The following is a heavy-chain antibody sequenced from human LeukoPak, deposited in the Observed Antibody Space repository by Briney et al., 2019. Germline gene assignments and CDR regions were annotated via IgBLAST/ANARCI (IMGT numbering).Heavy chain of an antibody. D-gene: IGHD1-1*01. CDR2: VSASGAST. V-gene: IGHV3-23*01. CDR3: AEAGSRQLEDY. Sequence: PGGSLRLSCAASGFAFSDYAMSSVRQAPGKGLEWVSAVSASGASTYCADSVEGRFSISRENSKRTLFLQMNSLRVEDTAIYYCAEAGSRQLEDYWGQGTLVTISS. CDR1: GFAFSDYA. J-gene: IGHJ4*02.